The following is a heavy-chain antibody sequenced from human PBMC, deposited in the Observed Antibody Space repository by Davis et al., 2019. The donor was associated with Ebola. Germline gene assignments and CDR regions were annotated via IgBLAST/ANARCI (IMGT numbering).Heavy chain of an antibody. J-gene: IGHJ5*02. CDR3: ARGDVWGSYRSGNWFDP. D-gene: IGHD3-16*02. Sequence: GESLKISCAASGFTFSDYYMGWIRQAPGKGLEWVSYISSSSSYTNYADSVKGRFTISRDNAKNSLYLQMNSLRAEDTAVYYCARGDVWGSYRSGNWFDPWGQGTLVTVSS. CDR2: ISSSSSYT. CDR1: GFTFSDYY. V-gene: IGHV3-11*05.